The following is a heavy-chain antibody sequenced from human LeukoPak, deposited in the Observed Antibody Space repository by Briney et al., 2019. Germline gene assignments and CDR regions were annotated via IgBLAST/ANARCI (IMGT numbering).Heavy chain of an antibody. V-gene: IGHV3-49*04. CDR3: TRLSNYYDSSGYYFDY. CDR2: IRSKVFGGTT. J-gene: IGHJ4*02. D-gene: IGHD3-22*01. CDR1: GFTFSSYG. Sequence: PGGSLRLSCAASGFTFSSYGMHWVRQAPGKGLEWVGIIRSKVFGGTTEYAASVKGRFTISRDDSKSIAYLEMSSLKTEDTAVYYCTRLSNYYDSSGYYFDYWGQGTLITVSS.